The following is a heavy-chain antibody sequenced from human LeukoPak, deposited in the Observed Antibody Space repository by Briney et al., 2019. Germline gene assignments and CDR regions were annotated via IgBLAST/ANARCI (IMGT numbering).Heavy chain of an antibody. Sequence: PGGSLRLSCAASGFTVSSNYMSWVRQAPGKGLEWVSVIYSGGSTYYADSVQGRFTISRDNSKKTLYLQMNSLRAEDTAVYYCAKDESCFGGSCYSGFDYWGQGTLVTVSS. CDR1: GFTVSSNY. D-gene: IGHD2-15*01. V-gene: IGHV3-53*01. CDR3: AKDESCFGGSCYSGFDY. J-gene: IGHJ4*02. CDR2: IYSGGST.